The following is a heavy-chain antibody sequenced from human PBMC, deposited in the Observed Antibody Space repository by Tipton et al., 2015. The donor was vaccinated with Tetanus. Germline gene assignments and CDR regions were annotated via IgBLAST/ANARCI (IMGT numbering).Heavy chain of an antibody. J-gene: IGHJ4*02. CDR3: ARESITIFGVVSIDY. Sequence: LRLSCVASGFTFDDHAMHWVRQAPGKGLEWIGYIYYSGSTNYNPSLKSRVTISVDTSKNQFSLKLSSVTAADTAVYYCARESITIFGVVSIDYWGQGTLVTVSS. CDR2: IYYSGST. CDR1: GFTFDDHA. V-gene: IGHV4-59*11. D-gene: IGHD3-3*01.